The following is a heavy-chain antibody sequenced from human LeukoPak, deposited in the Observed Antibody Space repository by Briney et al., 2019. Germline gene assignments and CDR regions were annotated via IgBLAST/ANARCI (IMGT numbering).Heavy chain of an antibody. J-gene: IGHJ5*02. CDR2: IYYSGST. V-gene: IGHV4-59*01. CDR1: GGSISSYY. Sequence: SETLSLTCTVSGGSISSYYWSWIRQSPGKGLEWIGYIYYSGSTNYNPSLKSRVTISVDTSKNQFSLKLSSVTAADTAVYYCARTPSGPPLNWFDPWGQGTLVTVSS. CDR3: ARTPSGPPLNWFDP.